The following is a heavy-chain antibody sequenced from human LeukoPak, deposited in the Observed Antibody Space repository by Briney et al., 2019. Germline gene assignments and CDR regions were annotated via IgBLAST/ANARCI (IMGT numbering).Heavy chain of an antibody. V-gene: IGHV4-59*01. CDR1: GGSISSYY. D-gene: IGHD2-15*01. CDR3: ARYRVGGSCWSDAFDI. J-gene: IGHJ3*02. CDR2: IYYSGST. Sequence: SETLSLTCTVSGGSISSYYWSWIRQPPGKGLEWIGYIYYSGSTNYNPSLKSRVTISVDTSKNQFSLKLSSVTAADTAVYYCARYRVGGSCWSDAFDIWGQGTMVTVSS.